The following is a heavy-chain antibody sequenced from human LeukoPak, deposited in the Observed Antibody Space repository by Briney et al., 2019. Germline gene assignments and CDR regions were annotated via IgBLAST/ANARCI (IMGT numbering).Heavy chain of an antibody. CDR2: IYYSGST. Sequence: SETLSLTCTVSGGSISSYYWSWIRQPPGKGLVWIGYIYYSGSTNYNPSLKSRVTISVDTSKNQFSLKLSSVTAADTAVYYCARGGSSSWYPQEYAFDIWGQGTMVTVSS. D-gene: IGHD6-13*01. V-gene: IGHV4-59*12. CDR3: ARGGSSSWYPQEYAFDI. CDR1: GGSISSYY. J-gene: IGHJ3*02.